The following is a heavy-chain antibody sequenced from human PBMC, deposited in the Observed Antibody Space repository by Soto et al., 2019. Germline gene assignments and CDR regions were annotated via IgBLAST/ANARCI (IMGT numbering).Heavy chain of an antibody. CDR2: INAGSGNT. CDR1: GYTFSAYT. V-gene: IGHV1-3*01. Sequence: ASVKVSCKATGYTFSAYTMNWVRQAPGQSLEWMGWINAGSGNTKYSQNFQGRVSITRDTSASTVYMELTGLTSEDTAVYYCARDTETVGQRAKDALDIWGQGTMVTVSS. CDR3: ARDTETVGQRAKDALDI. J-gene: IGHJ3*02. D-gene: IGHD4-4*01.